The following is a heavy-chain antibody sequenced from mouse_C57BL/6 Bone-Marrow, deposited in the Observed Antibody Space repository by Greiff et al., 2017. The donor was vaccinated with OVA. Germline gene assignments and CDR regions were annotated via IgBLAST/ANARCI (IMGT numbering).Heavy chain of an antibody. V-gene: IGHV14-4*01. J-gene: IGHJ2*01. D-gene: IGHD2-3*01. CDR2: IDPENGDT. CDR1: GFNIKDDY. Sequence: VQLQQSGAELVRPGASVKLSCTASGFNIKDDYMHWVKQRPEQGLEWIGWIDPENGDTEYASKFQGKATITADTSSNTAYLQLSSLTSEDTAVYYCTFDGYSFDYWGQGTTLTVSS. CDR3: TFDGYSFDY.